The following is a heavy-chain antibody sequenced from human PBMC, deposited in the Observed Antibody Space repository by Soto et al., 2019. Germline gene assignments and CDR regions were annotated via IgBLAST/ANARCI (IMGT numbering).Heavy chain of an antibody. V-gene: IGHV3-48*03. J-gene: IGHJ4*02. Sequence: PGGSLRLSCAGSEFTFSTYEMNWVRQAPGKGLEWVSYISSSGSTIYYADSVKGRFTISRDNAKNALFLQMNSLRAEDTAVYYCARVWQVAIDYWGQGTLVTVSS. CDR1: EFTFSTYE. CDR3: ARVWQVAIDY. CDR2: ISSSGSTI. D-gene: IGHD3-10*01.